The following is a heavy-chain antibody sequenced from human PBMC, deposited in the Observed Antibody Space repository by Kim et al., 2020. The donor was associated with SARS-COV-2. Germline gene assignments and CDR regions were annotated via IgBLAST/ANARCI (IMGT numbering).Heavy chain of an antibody. Sequence: SETLSLTCAVYGGSFSGYYWSWIRQPPGPGLEWIGEINHSGSTNYNPSLKSRVTISVDTSKNQFSLKLSSVTAADTAVYYCARGIQSNTIFGVVTTGHYYYYRMDVWGQGTTVNVSS. J-gene: IGHJ6*02. D-gene: IGHD3-3*01. V-gene: IGHV4-34*01. CDR3: ARGIQSNTIFGVVTTGHYYYYRMDV. CDR1: GGSFSGYY. CDR2: INHSGST.